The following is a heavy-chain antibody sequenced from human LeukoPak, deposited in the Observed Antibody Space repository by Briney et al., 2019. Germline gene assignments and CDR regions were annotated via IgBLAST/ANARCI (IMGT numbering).Heavy chain of an antibody. V-gene: IGHV3-23*01. D-gene: IGHD2-21*02. CDR2: ISGSGGST. Sequence: SGGSLRLSCAASGFTFSSYAMSWVRQAPGKGLEWVSAISGSGGSTYYADSVKGRFTISRDNSKNTLYLQMNSLRAEDTAVYYCAKTVPRYCGGDCYPSVNWFDPLGQGTLVTVSS. CDR3: AKTVPRYCGGDCYPSVNWFDP. J-gene: IGHJ5*02. CDR1: GFTFSSYA.